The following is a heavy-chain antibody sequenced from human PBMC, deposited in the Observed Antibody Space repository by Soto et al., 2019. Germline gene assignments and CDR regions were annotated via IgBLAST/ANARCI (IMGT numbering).Heavy chain of an antibody. CDR1: GFTLTSHS. CDR3: AKDSGYHLGDNYFYCGLDV. D-gene: IGHD2-2*01. J-gene: IGHJ6*02. V-gene: IGHV3-30*18. CDR2: ISYDAIDK. Sequence: PGGSLRLSCAASGFTLTSHSMHWVRQTPGKGLEWGAAISYDAIDKKYARCRKGRFTVCRDNVKNTLCLQKNSLRPEDSAVYYCAKDSGYHLGDNYFYCGLDVWGQGTTVTVSS.